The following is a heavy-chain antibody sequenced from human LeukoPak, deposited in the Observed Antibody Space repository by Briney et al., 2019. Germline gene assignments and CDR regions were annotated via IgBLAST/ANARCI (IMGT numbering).Heavy chain of an antibody. CDR2: ISYDGSNK. CDR1: GFTFSSYG. D-gene: IGHD6-19*01. J-gene: IGHJ4*02. CDR3: AKVDRPYSSGWYSFDY. Sequence: VGSLRLSCAASGFTFSSYGMHWVRQAPGKGLEWVAVISYDGSNKYYADSVKGRFTISRDNSKNTLYLQMNSLRAEDTAVYYCAKVDRPYSSGWYSFDYWGQGTLVTVSS. V-gene: IGHV3-30*18.